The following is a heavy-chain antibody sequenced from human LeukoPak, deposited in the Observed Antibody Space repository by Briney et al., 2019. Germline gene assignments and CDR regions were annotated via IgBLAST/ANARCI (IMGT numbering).Heavy chain of an antibody. D-gene: IGHD1-20*01. CDR2: ISWNSGTI. CDR3: AKAKGYNWKGAFDY. V-gene: IGHV3-9*01. CDR1: GFTFDDYA. J-gene: IGHJ4*02. Sequence: PGRSLRLSXAASGFTFDDYAMHWVRQAPGKGLEWVSGISWNSGTIGYADSVKGRFTISRKNTKNSLYLQMNSLRSQDKALSYCAKAKGYNWKGAFDYWGQGTLVTVSS.